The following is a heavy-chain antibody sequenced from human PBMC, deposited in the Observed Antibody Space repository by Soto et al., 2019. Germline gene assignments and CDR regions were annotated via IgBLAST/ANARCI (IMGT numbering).Heavy chain of an antibody. V-gene: IGHV4-31*03. D-gene: IGHD2-2*01. J-gene: IGHJ6*02. CDR1: GGSISSGGYY. CDR2: IYYSGST. Sequence: SETLSLTCTVSGGSISSGGYYWSWICQHPGKGLEWFGYIYYSGSTYYNPSLKGRVTISVDTSKNQFSLKLSSVTAADTAVYYWARLRNQLRGYGRDVWGQGTTVTVSS. CDR3: ARLRNQLRGYGRDV.